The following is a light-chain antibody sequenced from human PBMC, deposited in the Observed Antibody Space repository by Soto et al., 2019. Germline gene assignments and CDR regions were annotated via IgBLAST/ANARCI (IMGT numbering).Light chain of an antibody. Sequence: DIQMTQSPTTLSASAGDRVTITCRASQNINSWLAWYQQKPGRAPKLLIYDASSLASGVPARFSGSGSGTEFSLTISSLQPDDFATYHCQQYYSYSYTFGQGTRLDI. V-gene: IGKV1-5*01. CDR1: QNINSW. CDR3: QQYYSYSYT. J-gene: IGKJ5*01. CDR2: DAS.